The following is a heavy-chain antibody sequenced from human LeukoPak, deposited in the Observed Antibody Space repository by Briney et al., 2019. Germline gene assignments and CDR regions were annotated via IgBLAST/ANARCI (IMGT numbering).Heavy chain of an antibody. J-gene: IGHJ5*01. V-gene: IGHV3-30*03. D-gene: IGHD3-10*01. Sequence: GGSLRLSCAASGFTFSSYGMHWVRQAPGKGLEGVAVISYDGGNKYYADSVKGRFTISRDNSKNTLYLQMNSLRAEDTAVYYCARGVKVLQLFLENWFDSWGQGTLVTVSS. CDR1: GFTFSSYG. CDR3: ARGVKVLQLFLENWFDS. CDR2: ISYDGGNK.